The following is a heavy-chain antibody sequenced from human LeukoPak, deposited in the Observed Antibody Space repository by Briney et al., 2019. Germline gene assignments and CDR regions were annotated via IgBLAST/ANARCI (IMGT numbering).Heavy chain of an antibody. J-gene: IGHJ4*02. CDR3: ASEVETYYYDSSGRSFDY. D-gene: IGHD3-22*01. V-gene: IGHV3-21*01. CDR1: GFTFSSYS. Sequence: SGGSLRLSCAASGFTFSSYSMNWVRQAPGKGLEWVSSISSSSSYIYYADSVKGRFTISRDNAKNSLYLQMNSLRAEVTAVYYCASEVETYYYDSSGRSFDYWGQGTLVTVSS. CDR2: ISSSSSYI.